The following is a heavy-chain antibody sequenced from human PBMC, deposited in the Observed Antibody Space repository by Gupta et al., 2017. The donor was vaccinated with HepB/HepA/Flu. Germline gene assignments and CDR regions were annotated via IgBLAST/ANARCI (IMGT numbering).Heavy chain of an antibody. CDR1: GFTIGGNA. D-gene: IGHD3-3*01. V-gene: IGHV3-23*01. J-gene: IGHJ6*03. CDR2: IGSDMRQ. CDR3: AKDLWFWSGMDV. Sequence: EVQLLESGGDLVQPGGSLRLSCAVSGFTIGGNAMSWVRQAPGKGLEWVSGIGSDMRQHYTDFVRGRFTISRDNSENRVYLQMNSLRVEDTAVYYCAKDLWFWSGMDVWGKGTTVTVSS.